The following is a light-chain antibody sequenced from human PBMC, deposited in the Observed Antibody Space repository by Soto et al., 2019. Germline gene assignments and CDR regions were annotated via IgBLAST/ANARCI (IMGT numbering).Light chain of an antibody. CDR3: SSYTSRSTLV. CDR2: EVS. Sequence: QSALTQPASVSGSPGQSLTISCTGTSSDVGGYNFVSWYQQHPGKAPKLMIYEVSDRPSGVSYRFSGSKSGNTASLTISGLQAEDEADYYCSSYTSRSTLVFGGGTKVTAL. J-gene: IGLJ2*01. V-gene: IGLV2-14*01. CDR1: SSDVGGYNF.